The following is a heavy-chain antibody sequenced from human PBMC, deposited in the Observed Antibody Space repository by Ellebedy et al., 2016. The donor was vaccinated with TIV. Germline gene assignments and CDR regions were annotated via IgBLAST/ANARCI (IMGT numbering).Heavy chain of an antibody. V-gene: IGHV4-39*07. CDR1: GGSISSGSYY. CDR3: ATNINGGYGVYFDY. J-gene: IGHJ4*02. CDR2: IYHSGST. Sequence: SETLSLXXTVSGGSISSGSYYWSWIRQPPGKGLEWIGSIYHSGSTYYNPSLKSRVTISVDTSKNQFSLKLSSVTAADTAVYYCATNINGGYGVYFDYWGQGTLVTVSS. D-gene: IGHD5-18*01.